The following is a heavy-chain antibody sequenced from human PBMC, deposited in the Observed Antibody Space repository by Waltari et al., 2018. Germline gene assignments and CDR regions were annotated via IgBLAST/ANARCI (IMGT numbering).Heavy chain of an antibody. V-gene: IGHV3-21*01. J-gene: IGHJ4*02. D-gene: IGHD3-16*01. Sequence: EVQLVESGGGLVKPGGSLRLSCAASGFTFSSYSMNWVRQAPGKGLEWVSSISSISSYIYYAYSVKGLFTISRDNAKNSLYLQMNSLRAEDTAVYYCASGGLGGYYFDYWGQGTLVTVSS. CDR2: ISSISSYI. CDR3: ASGGLGGYYFDY. CDR1: GFTFSSYS.